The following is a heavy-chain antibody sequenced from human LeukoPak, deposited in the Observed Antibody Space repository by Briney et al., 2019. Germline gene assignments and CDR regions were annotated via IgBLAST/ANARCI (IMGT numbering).Heavy chain of an antibody. CDR1: GFTFSDYY. V-gene: IGHV3-11*06. CDR2: ISSSSSYT. J-gene: IGHJ4*02. Sequence: GGSLRLSCAASGFTFSDYYMSWIRQAPGKGLEWVSYISSSSSYTNYADSVKGRFTISRDNAKNSLYLQMNSLRAEDTAVYHCASLYYRSGSYGYFDYWGQGTLVTVSS. CDR3: ASLYYRSGSYGYFDY. D-gene: IGHD3-10*01.